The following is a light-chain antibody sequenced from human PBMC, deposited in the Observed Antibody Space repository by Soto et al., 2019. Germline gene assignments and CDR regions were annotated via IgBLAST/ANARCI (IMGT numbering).Light chain of an antibody. CDR1: NSGVGGYSY. J-gene: IGLJ3*02. CDR2: EVS. Sequence: QSVLTQPASVSGSPGHSITISCTGTNSGVGGYSYVSWFQQHPGKAPKLIIYEVSNRPSGVSIRFSGSKSGNTASLTVSWLQAEDEADYYCSSFTRSNTWVIGGGTKL. V-gene: IGLV2-14*01. CDR3: SSFTRSNTWV.